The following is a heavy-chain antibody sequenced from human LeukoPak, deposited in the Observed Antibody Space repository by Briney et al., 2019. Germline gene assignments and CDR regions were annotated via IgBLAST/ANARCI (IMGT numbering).Heavy chain of an antibody. J-gene: IGHJ4*02. D-gene: IGHD3-22*01. CDR1: GYTFTGYY. Sequence: ASVKVSCKASGYTFTGYYMHWVRQAPGQGLEWMGWINPNSGGTNYAQKFQGRVTMTRDTSISTAYMELSRLRSDDTAVYYCARARTFFDSSGYYDLVYWGQGTLVTVSS. CDR3: ARARTFFDSSGYYDLVY. V-gene: IGHV1-2*02. CDR2: INPNSGGT.